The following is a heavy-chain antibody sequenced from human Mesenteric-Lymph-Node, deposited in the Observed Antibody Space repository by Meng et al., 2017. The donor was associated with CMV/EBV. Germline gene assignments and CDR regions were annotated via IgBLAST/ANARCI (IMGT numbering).Heavy chain of an antibody. CDR3: VRYRFLEASLQETRRFDP. V-gene: IGHV3-7*01. CDR1: GFTFSSYG. Sequence: GESLKISCAASGFTFSSYGMHWVRQAPGRGLEWVANIKYDGSEKYYVDSAKGRFTTSRDNAEKSLYLQMNSLRTEDTAVYYCVRYRFLEASLQETRRFDPWGQGTLVTVSS. CDR2: IKYDGSEK. J-gene: IGHJ5*02. D-gene: IGHD3-3*01.